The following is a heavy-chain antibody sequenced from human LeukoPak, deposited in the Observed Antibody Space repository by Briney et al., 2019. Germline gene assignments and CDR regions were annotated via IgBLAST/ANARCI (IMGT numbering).Heavy chain of an antibody. D-gene: IGHD4-23*01. CDR1: GFTVSSNY. CDR3: ARGLSGGKAAVDY. V-gene: IGHV3-53*01. J-gene: IGHJ4*02. CDR2: IYSGGST. Sequence: GGSLRLSCAASGFTVSSNYMSWVRQAPGKGVEWGSVIYSGGSTYYADSVKGRFTFSRDNSKSTLYLQMNSLRAEDTALYYCARGLSGGKAAVDYWGQGTLVTVSS.